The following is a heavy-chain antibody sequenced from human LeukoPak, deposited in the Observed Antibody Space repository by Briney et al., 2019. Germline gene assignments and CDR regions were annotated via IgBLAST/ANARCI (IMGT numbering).Heavy chain of an antibody. J-gene: IGHJ6*02. CDR1: GGTFSSYA. CDR2: IIPIFGTA. Sequence: SVKVSCKASGGTFSSYAISWVRQAPGQGLEWMGGIIPIFGTANYAQKFQGRVTITADESTSTAYMELSSLKSEDTAVYYCARYSSGWYLDYYYGMDVWGQGTTVTVSS. D-gene: IGHD6-19*01. CDR3: ARYSSGWYLDYYYGMDV. V-gene: IGHV1-69*13.